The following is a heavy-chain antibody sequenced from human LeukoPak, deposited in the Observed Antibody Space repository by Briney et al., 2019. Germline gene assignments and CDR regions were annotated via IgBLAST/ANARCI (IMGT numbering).Heavy chain of an antibody. CDR3: AKDSRYYYVDY. CDR1: GFTFSSYG. Sequence: GGSLRLSCAAPGFTFSSYGMHWVRQAPGKGLEWVAFIRYDGSKEYYADSVKGRFTISRDNAKNTLYLQMNSLKTEDTAVYYCAKDSRYYYVDYWGQGTLVTVSS. D-gene: IGHD1-14*01. J-gene: IGHJ4*02. CDR2: IRYDGSKE. V-gene: IGHV3-30*02.